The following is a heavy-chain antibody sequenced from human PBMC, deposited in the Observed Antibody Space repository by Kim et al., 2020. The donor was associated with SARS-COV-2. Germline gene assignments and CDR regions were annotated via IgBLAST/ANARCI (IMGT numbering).Heavy chain of an antibody. Sequence: GGSLRLSCAASGFTFSDHYMNWVRQAPGKGLEWVGVTRNKANSYTTEYAASVKGRFTISRDASKNSLYLQMNSLKAEDTAVYYCARDRGGGAAMDVWGQGTTVTVSS. CDR2: TRNKANSYTT. J-gene: IGHJ6*02. V-gene: IGHV3-72*01. D-gene: IGHD3-16*01. CDR3: ARDRGGGAAMDV. CDR1: GFTFSDHY.